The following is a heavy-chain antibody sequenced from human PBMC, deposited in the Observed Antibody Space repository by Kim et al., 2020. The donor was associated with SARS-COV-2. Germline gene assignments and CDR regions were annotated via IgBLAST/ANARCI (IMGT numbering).Heavy chain of an antibody. CDR2: INHSGST. J-gene: IGHJ5*02. D-gene: IGHD6-13*01. CDR1: GGSFSGYY. CDR3: ARDVALAAAAHNWFDP. Sequence: SETLSLTCAVYGGSFSGYYWSWIRQPPGKGLEWIGEINHSGSTNYNPSLKSRVTISVDTSKNQFSLKLSSVTAADTAVYYCARDVALAAAAHNWFDPWG. V-gene: IGHV4-34*01.